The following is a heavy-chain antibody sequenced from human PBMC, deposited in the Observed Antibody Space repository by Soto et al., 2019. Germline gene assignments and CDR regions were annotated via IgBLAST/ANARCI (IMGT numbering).Heavy chain of an antibody. V-gene: IGHV4-34*01. D-gene: IGHD2-2*01. Sequence: QVQLQQWGAGLLKPSETLSLTCAVYGGSFSGYYWSWIRQPPGKGLEWIGEINHSGSTNYNPSLKSRVTISVDSSKNQFSLKLSSVTAADPAVYYCARVAYCSSTSCYFGWFDPWGQGTLVTVSS. CDR2: INHSGST. CDR3: ARVAYCSSTSCYFGWFDP. CDR1: GGSFSGYY. J-gene: IGHJ5*02.